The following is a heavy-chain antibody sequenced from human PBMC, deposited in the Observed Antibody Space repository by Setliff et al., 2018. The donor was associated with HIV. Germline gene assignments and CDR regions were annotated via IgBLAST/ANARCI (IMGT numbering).Heavy chain of an antibody. J-gene: IGHJ6*03. CDR3: ARDVHWSGPYYYSYYYMDV. D-gene: IGHD3-3*01. V-gene: IGHV4-39*07. CDR2: IYYSGST. Sequence: SETLSLTCTVSGGSISSSSYYWGWIRQPPGKGLEWIGSIYYSGSTYYNPSLKSRVTISVDTSKNQFSLKLRSVTAADTAVYYCARDVHWSGPYYYSYYYMDVWGTGTTVTVSS. CDR1: GGSISSSSYY.